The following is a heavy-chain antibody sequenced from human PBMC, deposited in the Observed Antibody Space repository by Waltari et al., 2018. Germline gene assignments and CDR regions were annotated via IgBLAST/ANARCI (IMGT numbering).Heavy chain of an antibody. V-gene: IGHV3-21*01. Sequence: EVQLVESGGGLVKHGGSVRLSCAACGFSFGSYSLNWVRQAPGKGLEWVSSISSSSSCIYYADSVKGRFTISRDNAKNSLYLQMNSLRAEDTAVYYCARDTYSSSYYWGQGTLVTVSS. J-gene: IGHJ4*02. D-gene: IGHD6-6*01. CDR1: GFSFGSYS. CDR3: ARDTYSSSYY. CDR2: ISSSSSCI.